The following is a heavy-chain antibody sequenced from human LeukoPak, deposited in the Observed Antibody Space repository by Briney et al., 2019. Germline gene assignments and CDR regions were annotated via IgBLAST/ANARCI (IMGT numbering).Heavy chain of an antibody. V-gene: IGHV1-2*02. Sequence: ASVKVSCKASGYTFTGYYMHWVRQAPGQGLEWMGWINPNSGGTNYAQKFQGRVTMTRDTSISTAYMELSRLRSDDTAVYCCARDYKDSSSWLPAFYYYYGMDVWGQGTTVTVSS. CDR2: INPNSGGT. CDR3: ARDYKDSSSWLPAFYYYYGMDV. J-gene: IGHJ6*02. D-gene: IGHD6-13*01. CDR1: GYTFTGYY.